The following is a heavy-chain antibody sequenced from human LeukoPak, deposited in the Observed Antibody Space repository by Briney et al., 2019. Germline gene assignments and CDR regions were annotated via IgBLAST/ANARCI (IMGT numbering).Heavy chain of an antibody. CDR3: AKDMDDILTGYSCFDY. CDR1: GFTFSSYA. V-gene: IGHV3-23*01. J-gene: IGHJ4*02. CDR2: ISGSGGST. Sequence: GGSLRLSCAASGFTFSSYAMSWVRRAPGKGLEWVSAISGSGGSTYYADSVKGRFTISRDNSKNTLYLQMNSLRAEDTAVYYCAKDMDDILTGYSCFDYWGQGTLVTVSS. D-gene: IGHD3-9*01.